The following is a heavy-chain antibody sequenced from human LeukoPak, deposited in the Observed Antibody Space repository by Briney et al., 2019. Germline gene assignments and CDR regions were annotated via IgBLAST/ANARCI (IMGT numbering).Heavy chain of an antibody. V-gene: IGHV3-21*01. CDR3: ARDSSSGFDP. CDR1: GFTFSSYS. D-gene: IGHD6-13*01. Sequence: GGSLRLSCAAPGFTFSSYSMNWVRQAPGKGLEWVSSISSSSSYIYYADSVKGRFTISRDNAKNSLYLQMNSLRAEDTAVYYCARDSSSGFDPWGQGTLVIVSS. J-gene: IGHJ5*02. CDR2: ISSSSSYI.